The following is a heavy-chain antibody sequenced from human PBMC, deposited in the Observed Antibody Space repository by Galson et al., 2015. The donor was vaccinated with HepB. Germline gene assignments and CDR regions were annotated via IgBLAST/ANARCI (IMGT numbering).Heavy chain of an antibody. Sequence: SLRLSCAASGFTFSTAWMSWVRQAPGKGLEWVGRIKSKTDGGTTDYAAPVKGRFAISRDDSKNTLFVQMNSLKIEDTAVYYCVTDWRLGNWGQGTLVTVSS. J-gene: IGHJ4*02. V-gene: IGHV3-15*01. CDR1: GFTFSTAW. CDR3: VTDWRLGN. CDR2: IKSKTDGGTT.